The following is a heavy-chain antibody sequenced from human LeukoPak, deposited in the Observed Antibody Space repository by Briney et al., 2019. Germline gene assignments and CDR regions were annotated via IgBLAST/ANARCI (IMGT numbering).Heavy chain of an antibody. Sequence: PGGSLRLSCAASGFTFSSYWMSWVRQAPGKGVEWGANIKKDGSEKFYVDSVKGRFTISRDNAKSSLYLQMNSLRAEDTAVYYCARVRAAATDYWGQGTLVTVSS. CDR1: GFTFSSYW. CDR3: ARVRAAATDY. J-gene: IGHJ4*02. CDR2: IKKDGSEK. V-gene: IGHV3-7*01. D-gene: IGHD2-15*01.